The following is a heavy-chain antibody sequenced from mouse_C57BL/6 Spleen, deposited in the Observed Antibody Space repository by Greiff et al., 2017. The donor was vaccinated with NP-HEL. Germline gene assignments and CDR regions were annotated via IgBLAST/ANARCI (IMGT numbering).Heavy chain of an antibody. CDR1: GYTFTSYW. V-gene: IGHV1-61*01. CDR2: IYPSYSET. Sequence: VQLQQPGAELVRPGSSVKLSCKASGYTFTSYWMDWVKQRPGQGLEWIGNIYPSYSETHYNQKFKDKATLTVDKSSSTAYMQLSSLTSEDSAVYYCARDYDDAMDYWGQGTSVTVSS. D-gene: IGHD2-4*01. CDR3: ARDYDDAMDY. J-gene: IGHJ4*01.